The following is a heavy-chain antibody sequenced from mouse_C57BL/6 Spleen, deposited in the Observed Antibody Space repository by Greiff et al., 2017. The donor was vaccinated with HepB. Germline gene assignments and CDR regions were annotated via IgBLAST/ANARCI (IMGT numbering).Heavy chain of an antibody. J-gene: IGHJ3*01. CDR1: GYTFTSYW. CDR3: SRSGTDCGPWFAY. D-gene: IGHD2-4*01. CDR2: IDPSDSET. V-gene: IGHV1-52*01. Sequence: VQLQQSGAELVRPGSSVKLSCKASGYTFTSYWMHWVKQRPIQGLEWIGNIDPSDSETHYNQKFKDKATLTVDKSSSTAYMQLSSLTSEDSAVYYCSRSGTDCGPWFAYWGQGTLVTVSA.